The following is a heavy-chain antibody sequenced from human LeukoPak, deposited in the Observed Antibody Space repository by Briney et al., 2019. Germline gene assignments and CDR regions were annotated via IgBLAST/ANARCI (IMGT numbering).Heavy chain of an antibody. V-gene: IGHV3-21*01. D-gene: IGHD3-22*01. J-gene: IGHJ4*02. CDR2: ISSSSSYI. CDR1: GFTFSSYS. Sequence: GGSLRLSCAASGFTFSSYSMNWVRQAPGKGLERVSSISSSSSYIYYADSVKGRFTISRDNAKNSLYLQMNSLRAEDTAVYYCARELIGEYYYDSSGYDYWGQGTLVTVSS. CDR3: ARELIGEYYYDSSGYDY.